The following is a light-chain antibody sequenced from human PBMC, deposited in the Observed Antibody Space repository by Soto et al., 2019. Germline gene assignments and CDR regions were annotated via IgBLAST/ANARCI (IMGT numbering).Light chain of an antibody. CDR2: GAS. J-gene: IGKJ1*01. V-gene: IGKV3-15*01. Sequence: IVMTQSPATLSVSPGERATLSCRASQTVNSNLAWYQQKPGQAPRLLIYGASARATGIPARFSGSGSGTEFTLTINSLQSEDFAVYYCQQYNAWTPLTFGQGTKVDIK. CDR3: QQYNAWTPLT. CDR1: QTVNSN.